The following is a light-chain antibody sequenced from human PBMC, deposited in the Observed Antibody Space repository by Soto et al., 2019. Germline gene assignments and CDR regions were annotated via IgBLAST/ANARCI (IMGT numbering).Light chain of an antibody. CDR1: SSNIGSNY. CDR2: RNN. V-gene: IGLV1-47*01. Sequence: QSVLTQPHSASGTPGQSVAISCSGSSSNIGSNYVYWYQQLPGAAPKVLIYRNNPRPSGVPDRFSGSKSGTSASLAISGLGSDDEADYYCASWDESLSGYVFGTGTKVTV. J-gene: IGLJ1*01. CDR3: ASWDESLSGYV.